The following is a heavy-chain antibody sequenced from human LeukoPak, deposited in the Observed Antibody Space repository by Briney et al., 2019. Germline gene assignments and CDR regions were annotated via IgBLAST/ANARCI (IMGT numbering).Heavy chain of an antibody. Sequence: GGSLRLSCAASGFTFSSYSMNWVRQAPGKGLEWVSSISSSSSYIYYADSVKGRFTISRDNAKNSLYLQMNSLRAEDTAVYYCAREGSADTAMDTKDQPLDYWGQGTLVTVSS. CDR2: ISSSSSYI. CDR3: AREGSADTAMDTKDQPLDY. CDR1: GFTFSSYS. V-gene: IGHV3-21*01. J-gene: IGHJ4*02. D-gene: IGHD5-18*01.